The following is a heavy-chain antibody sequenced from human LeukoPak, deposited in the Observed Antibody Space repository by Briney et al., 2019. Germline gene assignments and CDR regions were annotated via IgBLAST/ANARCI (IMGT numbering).Heavy chain of an antibody. CDR1: GDSLSNYY. D-gene: IGHD5-24*01. V-gene: IGHV4-4*07. CDR3: ARDRFKGDGYNPFAYYYGMDV. J-gene: IGHJ6*02. CDR2: IYTSGTT. Sequence: SETLSLTCTVSGDSLSNYYWSWIRQPAGKGLEWIGRIYTSGTTNHNPSLKSRLTMSVDTSKNQFSLRLKSVTAADTAVYYCARDRFKGDGYNPFAYYYGMDVWGQGTTVTVSS.